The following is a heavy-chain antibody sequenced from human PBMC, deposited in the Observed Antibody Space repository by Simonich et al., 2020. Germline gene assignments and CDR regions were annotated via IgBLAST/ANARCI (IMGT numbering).Heavy chain of an antibody. CDR2: IYYSGST. D-gene: IGHD5-12*01. V-gene: IGHV4-59*08. J-gene: IGHJ4*02. Sequence: QVQLQESGPGLGKPSETLSLTCTVSGGSISIYYWSWIGQPPGKGLEWIGYIYYSGSTNYNPSLKSRCTISVDTSKNQFSLKLSSVTAADTAVYYCARHDRWLQFYFDYWGQGTLVTVSS. CDR1: GGSISIYY. CDR3: ARHDRWLQFYFDY.